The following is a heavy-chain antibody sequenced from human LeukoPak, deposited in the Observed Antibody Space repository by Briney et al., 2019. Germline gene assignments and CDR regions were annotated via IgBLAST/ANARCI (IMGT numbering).Heavy chain of an antibody. Sequence: GGSLRLSCAASGFTFSSYAMHWVRQAPGKGLEWVAVISYDGSNKYYADSVEGRFTISRDNSKNTLYLQMNSLRAEDTAVYYCARAIAVANCGLDYWGQGTLVTVSS. CDR2: ISYDGSNK. J-gene: IGHJ4*02. D-gene: IGHD6-19*01. CDR3: ARAIAVANCGLDY. V-gene: IGHV3-30-3*01. CDR1: GFTFSSYA.